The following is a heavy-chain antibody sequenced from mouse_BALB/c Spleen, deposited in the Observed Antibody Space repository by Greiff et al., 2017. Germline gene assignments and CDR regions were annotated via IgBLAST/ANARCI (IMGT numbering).Heavy chain of an antibody. CDR1: GFTFSSYT. CDR2: ISSGGSYT. J-gene: IGHJ3*01. CDR3: TRDDYRYDEAWFAY. V-gene: IGHV5-6-4*01. D-gene: IGHD2-14*01. Sequence: EVKVEESGGGLVKPGGSLKLSCAASGFTFSSYTMSWVRQTPEKRLEWVATISSGGSYTYYPDSVKGRFTISRDNAKNTLYLQMSSLKSEDTAMYYCTRDDYRYDEAWFAYWGQGTLVTVSA.